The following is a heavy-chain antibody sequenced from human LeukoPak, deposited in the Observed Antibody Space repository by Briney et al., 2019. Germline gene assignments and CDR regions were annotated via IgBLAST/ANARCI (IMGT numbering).Heavy chain of an antibody. Sequence: SETLSLTCAVSGYSISSGYYWGWIRQPPGKGLEWIGSMYHSGSTYYNPSLKSRVTISVDTSENQLSLKLTSVTAADTAVYFCARHRLSTTSGYAFDYMDVWGKGTTVTVSS. D-gene: IGHD5-12*01. CDR2: MYHSGST. CDR1: GYSISSGYY. CDR3: ARHRLSTTSGYAFDYMDV. V-gene: IGHV4-38-2*01. J-gene: IGHJ6*03.